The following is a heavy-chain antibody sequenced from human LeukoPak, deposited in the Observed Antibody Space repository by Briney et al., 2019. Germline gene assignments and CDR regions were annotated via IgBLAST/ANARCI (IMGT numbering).Heavy chain of an antibody. J-gene: IGHJ3*02. V-gene: IGHV4-39*01. CDR1: GGSISSSSYY. CDR2: IYYSGST. D-gene: IGHD6-6*01. CDR3: ATLRRYSSSSDAFDI. Sequence: PSETLSLTCTVSGGSISSSSYYWGWIRQPPGKGLEWIGSIYYSGSTYYNPSLKSRVTISVDTSKNQFSLKLSSVTAADTAVYYCATLRRYSSSSDAFDIWGQGTMVTVSS.